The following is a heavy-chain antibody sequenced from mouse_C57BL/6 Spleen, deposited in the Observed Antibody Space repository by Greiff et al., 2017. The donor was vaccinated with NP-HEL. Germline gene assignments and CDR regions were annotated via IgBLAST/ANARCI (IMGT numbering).Heavy chain of an antibody. CDR3: ARERGGRVAY. J-gene: IGHJ3*01. D-gene: IGHD1-1*02. CDR2: ISYDGSN. Sequence: DVKLVESGPGLVKPSQSLSLTCSVTGYSITSGYYWNWIRQFPGNKLEWMGYISYDGSNNYNPSLKNRISITRDTSKNQFFLKLNSVTTEDTATYYCARERGGRVAYWGQGTLVTVSA. V-gene: IGHV3-6*01. CDR1: GYSITSGYY.